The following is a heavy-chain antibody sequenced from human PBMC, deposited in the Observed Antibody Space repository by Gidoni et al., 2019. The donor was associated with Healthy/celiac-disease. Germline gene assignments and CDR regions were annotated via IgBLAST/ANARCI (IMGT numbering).Heavy chain of an antibody. D-gene: IGHD2-21*02. V-gene: IGHV1-69*06. CDR3: ARSLPVHLNIKCGGDCAYFDY. CDR2: IIPIFGTA. CDR1: GGTFSSYA. J-gene: IGHJ4*02. Sequence: QVQLVQSGAEVKKPGSSVKVSCKASGGTFSSYAISWVRQAPGQGLEWMGGIIPIFGTANYAQKFQGRVTITADKSTSTAYMELSSLRSEDTAVYYCARSLPVHLNIKCGGDCAYFDYWGQGTLVTVSS.